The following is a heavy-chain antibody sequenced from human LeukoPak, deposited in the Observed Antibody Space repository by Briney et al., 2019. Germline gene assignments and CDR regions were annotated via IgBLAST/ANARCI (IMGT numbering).Heavy chain of an antibody. CDR3: ARVIRFGEFHFDY. CDR1: GFTFSSYS. CDR2: ISSSSSYI. D-gene: IGHD3-10*01. Sequence: GGSLRLSCAASGFTFSSYSMNWVRQAPGKGLEWVSSISSSSSYIYYADSVKGRFTISRDNAKNSLYLQMNSLRAKDTAVYYCARVIRFGEFHFDYWGQGTLVTVSS. V-gene: IGHV3-21*01. J-gene: IGHJ4*02.